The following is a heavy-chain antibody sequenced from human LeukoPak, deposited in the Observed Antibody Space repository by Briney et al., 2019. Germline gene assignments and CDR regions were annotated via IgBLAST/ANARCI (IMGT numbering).Heavy chain of an antibody. CDR1: GGSIGPYY. CDR3: TGDHSSSSWMDAFEI. Sequence: SETLSLTCLLSGGSIGPYYWSWIRQAAGKGPEWIGRIYTTGTADYNPSLKGRVFLSVDTSMNEFSLKVTSVTAADTAVYYCTGDHSSSSWMDAFEIWGPGMKVIVSS. CDR2: IYTTGTA. D-gene: IGHD6-6*01. J-gene: IGHJ3*02. V-gene: IGHV4-4*07.